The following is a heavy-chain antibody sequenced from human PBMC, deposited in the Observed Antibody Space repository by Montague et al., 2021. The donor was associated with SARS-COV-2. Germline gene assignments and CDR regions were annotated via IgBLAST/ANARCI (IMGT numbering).Heavy chain of an antibody. CDR1: GGSLSDYY. CDR3: ARGAPTISMIVVVFTGAGWYFNL. D-gene: IGHD3-22*01. J-gene: IGHJ2*01. CDR2: INHSGST. Sequence: SETLSLTCAVHGGSLSDYYWSWIRQPPGKGLEWIGEINHSGSTNYNPSLKSRVTISVDTSKNQFSLKLSSVTAADTAVYYCARGAPTISMIVVVFTGAGWYFNLWGRGTRVPVSS. V-gene: IGHV4-34*01.